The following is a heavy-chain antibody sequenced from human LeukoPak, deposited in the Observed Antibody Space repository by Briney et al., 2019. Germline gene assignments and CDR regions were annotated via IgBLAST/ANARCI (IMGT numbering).Heavy chain of an antibody. CDR2: IIPIFGTA. V-gene: IGHV1-69*01. J-gene: IGHJ6*02. CDR3: ARKAGSNRESYYYYGMDV. D-gene: IGHD1/OR15-1a*01. CDR1: GGTFSSYA. Sequence: GSSVTVSCTASGGTFSSYAISWVRQAPGQRLEWMGGIIPIFGTANYAQKFQGRVTITADESTSTAYMELSSLRSEDTAVYYCARKAGSNRESYYYYGMDVWGQGTTVTVSS.